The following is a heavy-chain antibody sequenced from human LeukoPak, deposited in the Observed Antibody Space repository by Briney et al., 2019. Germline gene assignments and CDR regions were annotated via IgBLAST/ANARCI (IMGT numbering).Heavy chain of an antibody. Sequence: PSETLSLTCTVSGGSISSGGYYWSWIRQHPGKGLEWIGYIYYSGSTYYNPSLKSRVTISVDTSKNQFSLKLSSVTAADTAVYYCARDLGGGNDAFDIWGQATMVTVSS. CDR3: ARDLGGGNDAFDI. CDR1: GGSISSGGYY. CDR2: IYYSGST. J-gene: IGHJ3*02. D-gene: IGHD4-23*01. V-gene: IGHV4-31*03.